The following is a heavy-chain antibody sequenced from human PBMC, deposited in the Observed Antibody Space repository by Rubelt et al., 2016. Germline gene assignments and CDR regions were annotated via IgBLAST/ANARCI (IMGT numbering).Heavy chain of an antibody. CDR3: ANRYSYGYSYYFDY. Sequence: QITLKESGPTLVKPTQTLTLTCTFSGFSLSTSGVGVGWIRQPPGKALEWLALIYWDDDTRSSPSLKSRLTKNKETSKNQVVLTMTNMDPVETATYYCANRYSYGYSYYFDYWGQGTLVTVSS. CDR2: IYWDDDT. J-gene: IGHJ4*02. V-gene: IGHV2-5*02. D-gene: IGHD5-18*01. CDR1: GFSLSTSGVG.